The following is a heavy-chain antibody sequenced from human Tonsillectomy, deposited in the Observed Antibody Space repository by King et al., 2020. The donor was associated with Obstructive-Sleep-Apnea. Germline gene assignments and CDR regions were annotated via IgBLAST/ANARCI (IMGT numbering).Heavy chain of an antibody. CDR2: VKSKTNGGTT. Sequence: VQLVESGGGLVKPGGSLRLSCAASGFTFGNAWMTWVRQAPGKGLEWVGRVKSKTNGGTTDYAAPVKGRFTISRDDSKNTLYLKMNSLKIEDTATDYCSTEDDWGQGALVTVS. CDR3: STEDD. J-gene: IGHJ4*02. V-gene: IGHV3-15*01. CDR1: GFTFGNAW.